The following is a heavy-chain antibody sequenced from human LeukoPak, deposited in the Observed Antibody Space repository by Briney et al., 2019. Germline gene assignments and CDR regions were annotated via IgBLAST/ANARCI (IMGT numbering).Heavy chain of an antibody. CDR1: GYTLTELS. CDR3: ARARYDYVWGSYRGEYYFDY. CDR2: FDPEDGET. V-gene: IGHV1-24*01. D-gene: IGHD3-16*02. J-gene: IGHJ4*02. Sequence: ASVKVSCKVSGYTLTELSMHWVRQAPGKGLEWMGGFDPEDGETIYAQKFQGRVTMTEDTSTDTAYMELSSLRSEDTAVYYCARARYDYVWGSYRGEYYFDYWGQGTLVTVSS.